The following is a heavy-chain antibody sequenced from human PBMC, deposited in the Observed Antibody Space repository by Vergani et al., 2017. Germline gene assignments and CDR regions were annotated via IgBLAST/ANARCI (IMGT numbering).Heavy chain of an antibody. Sequence: QMQLVQSGPEVKKPGTSVKVSCTASGFTFTSSAMQWVRQARGQRLEWIGWIVVGSGNTNYAQKFQERVTITRDMSTSTAYMELSSLRAEDTAVYYCARKHISNYYDSSGYYYMGYYYGMDVWGQGP. CDR2: IVVGSGNT. CDR1: GFTFTSSA. CDR3: ARKHISNYYDSSGYYYMGYYYGMDV. V-gene: IGHV1-58*02. J-gene: IGHJ6*02. D-gene: IGHD3-22*01.